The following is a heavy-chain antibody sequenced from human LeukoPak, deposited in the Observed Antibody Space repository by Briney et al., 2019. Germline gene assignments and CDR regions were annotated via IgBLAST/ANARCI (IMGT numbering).Heavy chain of an antibody. J-gene: IGHJ4*02. Sequence: PGGSLRLSCVASGSTFSTYGMSWVRQAPEKGLEWVSGVSSGGNTYYADSVKGRFTISRDNSKNTLFLQMNSLGAEDTAVYYCAKNRWELLYWGQGSLVTVSS. CDR3: AKNRWELLY. V-gene: IGHV3-23*01. CDR1: GSTFSTYG. D-gene: IGHD1-26*01. CDR2: VSSGGNT.